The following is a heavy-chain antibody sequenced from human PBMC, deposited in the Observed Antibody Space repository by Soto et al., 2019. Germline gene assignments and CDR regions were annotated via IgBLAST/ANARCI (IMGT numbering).Heavy chain of an antibody. D-gene: IGHD3-10*01. CDR1: GFTFSSYA. V-gene: IGHV3-23*01. CDR2: ISGSGGST. J-gene: IGHJ6*02. Sequence: PGGSLRLSCAASGFTFSSYAMSWVRQAPGKGLEWVSAISGSGGSTYYADSVKGRFTISRDNSKNTLYLQMNSLRAEDTAVYYCAKGDGSGSYPYGMDVWGQGTTVTVSS. CDR3: AKGDGSGSYPYGMDV.